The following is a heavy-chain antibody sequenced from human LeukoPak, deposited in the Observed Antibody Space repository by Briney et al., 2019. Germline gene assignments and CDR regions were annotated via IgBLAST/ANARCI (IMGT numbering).Heavy chain of an antibody. CDR2: INHSGST. J-gene: IGHJ4*02. V-gene: IGHV4-34*01. CDR1: GGSFRGYY. Sequence: ASETLSLTCAVYGGSFRGYYWSWIRQPPGKGLEWIGEINHSGSTNYNQSLKSRVTISVDTSKNQFSLKLSSVTAADTAVYYCAKGLGYCSSTSCPHFDYWGQGTLVTVSS. D-gene: IGHD2-2*01. CDR3: AKGLGYCSSTSCPHFDY.